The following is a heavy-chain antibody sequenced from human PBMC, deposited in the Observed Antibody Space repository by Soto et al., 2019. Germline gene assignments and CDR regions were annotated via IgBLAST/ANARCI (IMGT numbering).Heavy chain of an antibody. J-gene: IGHJ4*02. CDR2: ISYDGTKK. CDR3: AKDLGAGYSYLEY. D-gene: IGHD5-18*01. CDR1: GFTFSGYG. V-gene: IGHV3-30*18. Sequence: QVQLVESGGGVVQPGRSLRLSCAASGFTFSGYGMHWVRQAPGKGLEWVAVISYDGTKKYYADSMKGRFTISRDDSKNTLYLQINSLRPDDTAVYYCAKDLGAGYSYLEYWGQGTLVTVSS.